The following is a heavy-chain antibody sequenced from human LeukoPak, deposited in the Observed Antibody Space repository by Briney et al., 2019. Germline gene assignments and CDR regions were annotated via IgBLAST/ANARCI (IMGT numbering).Heavy chain of an antibody. Sequence: GGSPRLSCAASGFTFSSYWMGWVRQAPGKGLQWVANIKHDGSEYYMDSLKGRFIVARDNAKNLVSLQMNSLRPEDTAVYFCVGDRFWRGVYNFDSWGRGAQVTVSS. D-gene: IGHD5/OR15-5a*01. CDR1: GFTFSSYW. CDR2: IKHDGSE. J-gene: IGHJ4*02. CDR3: VGDRFWRGVYNFDS. V-gene: IGHV3-7*01.